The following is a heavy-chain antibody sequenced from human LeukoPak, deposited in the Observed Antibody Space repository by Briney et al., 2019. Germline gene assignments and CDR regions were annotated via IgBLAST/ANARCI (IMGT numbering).Heavy chain of an antibody. CDR1: GFTFSTYD. V-gene: IGHV3-48*03. D-gene: IGHD3-10*01. CDR2: ISSSGSTI. Sequence: GGSLRLSCAASGFTFSTYDMNWVPQAPGKGLEWVSYISSSGSTIYYADSVKGRFTISRDNAKNSLYLQMNSLRAEDTAVYYCARDLGLWFGSIGGAFDIWGQGTMVTVSS. CDR3: ARDLGLWFGSIGGAFDI. J-gene: IGHJ3*02.